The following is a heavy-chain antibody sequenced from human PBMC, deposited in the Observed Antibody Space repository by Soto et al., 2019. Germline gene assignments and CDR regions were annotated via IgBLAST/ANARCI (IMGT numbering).Heavy chain of an antibody. Sequence: SETLSLTCTVSGGSISSYYWNWIRQPAGKGLEWIGRIYTSGYTNYNPSLKSRVTISIDTSTTKISLNLSSVTAADTAVYYCASETGAYTDNEFDPWGQGILVTVSS. CDR2: IYTSGYT. D-gene: IGHD3-16*01. CDR3: ASETGAYTDNEFDP. CDR1: GGSISSYY. J-gene: IGHJ5*02. V-gene: IGHV4-4*07.